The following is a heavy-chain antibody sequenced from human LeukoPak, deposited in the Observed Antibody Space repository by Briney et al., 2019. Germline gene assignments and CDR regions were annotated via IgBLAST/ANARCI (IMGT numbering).Heavy chain of an antibody. CDR3: ARELRYFDWLGPRYYYYMDV. CDR2: INHSGST. J-gene: IGHJ6*03. Sequence: SETLSLTCAVYGGSFSGYYWSWIRQPPGKGLEWIGEINHSGSTNYNPSLKSRVTISVDTSKNQFSLKLSSVTAAGTAVYYCARELRYFDWLGPRYYYYMDVWGKGTTVTVSS. V-gene: IGHV4-34*01. D-gene: IGHD3-9*01. CDR1: GGSFSGYY.